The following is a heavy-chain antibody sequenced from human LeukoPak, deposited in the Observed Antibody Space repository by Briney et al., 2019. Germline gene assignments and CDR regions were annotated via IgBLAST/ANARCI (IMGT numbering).Heavy chain of an antibody. CDR1: GFTFSSNT. Sequence: PGGSLRLSCAASGFTFSSNTMGWVRQAPGQGLEWVSTISSGGNSIYYADSVKGRFTISRDNSKNTVFLQMNSLRAEDTAVYYCAKGLQHPYSGGWLYFDYWGQGTLVTVSS. CDR2: ISSGGNSI. J-gene: IGHJ4*02. CDR3: AKGLQHPYSGGWLYFDY. V-gene: IGHV3-23*01. D-gene: IGHD6-19*01.